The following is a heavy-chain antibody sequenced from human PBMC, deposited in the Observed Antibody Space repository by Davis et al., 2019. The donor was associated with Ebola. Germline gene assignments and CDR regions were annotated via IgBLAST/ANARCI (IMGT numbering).Heavy chain of an antibody. D-gene: IGHD3-22*01. Sequence: PGGSLRLSCAASGFTVSSNYMSWVRQAPGKGLEWVSAISGSGGSTYYADSVKGRFTISRDNSKNTLYLQMSSLRAEDTAVYYCAKDRGDLRITMIVVVNYYFDYWGQGTLVTVSS. CDR3: AKDRGDLRITMIVVVNYYFDY. J-gene: IGHJ4*02. V-gene: IGHV3-23*01. CDR1: GFTVSSNY. CDR2: ISGSGGST.